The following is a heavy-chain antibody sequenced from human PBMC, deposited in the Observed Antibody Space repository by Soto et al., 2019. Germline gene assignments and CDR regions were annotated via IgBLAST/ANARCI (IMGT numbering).Heavy chain of an antibody. J-gene: IGHJ4*02. V-gene: IGHV4-31*03. CDR2: IYYSGST. D-gene: IGHD6-13*01. CDR1: GGSISSGGYY. CDR3: ARLIAAAGPEYCFDY. Sequence: PSVMLSLTCTVAGGSISSGGYYCSWIRQHPGKGLEWIGYIYYSGSTYYNPSLKSRVTISVDTSKNQFSLKLSSVTAADTAVYYCARLIAAAGPEYCFDYWGQVTLVTVSS.